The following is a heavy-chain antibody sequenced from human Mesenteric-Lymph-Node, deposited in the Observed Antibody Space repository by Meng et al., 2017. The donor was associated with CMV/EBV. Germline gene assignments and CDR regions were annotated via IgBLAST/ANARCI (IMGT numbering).Heavy chain of an antibody. V-gene: IGHV3-30-3*01. CDR2: ISYDGSNK. J-gene: IGHJ3*02. CDR3: TSYFDSSGHSYAFDI. D-gene: IGHD3-22*01. Sequence: GESLKISCAASGFTFSSYAMHWVRQAPGKGLEWVAVISYDGSNKYYADSVKGRFTIPRDNAKNSLYLQMNSLRAEDTAVYYCTSYFDSSGHSYAFDIWGQGTMVTVSS. CDR1: GFTFSSYA.